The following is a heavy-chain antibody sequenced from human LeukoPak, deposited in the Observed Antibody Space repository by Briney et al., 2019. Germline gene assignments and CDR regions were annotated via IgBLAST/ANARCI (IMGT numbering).Heavy chain of an antibody. V-gene: IGHV4-4*02. CDR3: ARHRDSVPSSGYDY. J-gene: IGHJ4*02. CDR2: IYYSGST. CDR1: GGSISSSNW. D-gene: IGHD3-22*01. Sequence: SGTLSLTCAVSGGSISSSNWWSWVRQPPGKGLEWIGYIYYSGSTNYNPSLKSRVTISVDTSKNQFSLKLSSVTAADTAVYYCARHRDSVPSSGYDYWGQGTLVTVSS.